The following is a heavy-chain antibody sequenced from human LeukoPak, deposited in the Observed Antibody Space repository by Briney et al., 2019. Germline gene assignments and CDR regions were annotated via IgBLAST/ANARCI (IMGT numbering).Heavy chain of an antibody. Sequence: PSETLSLTCSVSGGSISSSSHYWGWIRQPPGKGLEWIGSVYYNGDTYSSPSLKGRFTASADTSNNHFSLRLSSVTAADTAVYYCARHKAGADHVEYWGQGILVTVSS. D-gene: IGHD6-19*01. CDR3: ARHKAGADHVEY. V-gene: IGHV4-39*01. CDR2: VYYNGDT. CDR1: GGSISSSSHY. J-gene: IGHJ4*02.